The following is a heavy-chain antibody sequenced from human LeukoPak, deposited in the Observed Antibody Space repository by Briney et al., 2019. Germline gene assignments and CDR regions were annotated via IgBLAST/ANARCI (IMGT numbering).Heavy chain of an antibody. D-gene: IGHD6-19*01. CDR2: ITSTSSYI. V-gene: IGHV3-11*06. J-gene: IGHJ4*02. CDR3: ARAGVPDSSLFDY. CDR1: GFTFSDYY. Sequence: KPGGSLRLSCAASGFTFSDYYMSWIRQAPGKGLEWVSSITSTSSYIFYADSVKGRFTISRDNAKNTLYLQMNSLRAEDTAVYYCARAGVPDSSLFDYWGQGTLVTVSS.